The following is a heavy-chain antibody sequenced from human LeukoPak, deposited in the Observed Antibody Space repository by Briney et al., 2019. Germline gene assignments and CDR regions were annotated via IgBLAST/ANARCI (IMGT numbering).Heavy chain of an antibody. J-gene: IGHJ3*02. CDR2: IRYDGSNK. CDR1: GFTLSSYG. V-gene: IGHV3-30*02. CDR3: AKDRITIFGVVIADAFDI. Sequence: GGSLRLXCAASGFTLSSYGMHWVRQAPGKGLEWVAFIRYDGSNKYYADSVKGRFTISRDNSKNTLYLQMNSLRAEDTAVYYCAKDRITIFGVVIADAFDIWGQGTMVTVSS. D-gene: IGHD3-3*01.